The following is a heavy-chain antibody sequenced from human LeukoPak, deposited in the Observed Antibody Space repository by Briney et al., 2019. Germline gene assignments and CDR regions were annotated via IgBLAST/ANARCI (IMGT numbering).Heavy chain of an antibody. CDR2: IYYSGST. CDR1: GASISSSSYY. J-gene: IGHJ4*02. CDR3: ARYSSWGYFDY. Sequence: SETLSLTCTVSGASISSSSYYWGWIRQPPGKGLEWIGSIYYSGSTYYNPSLKSRVTISVDTSKNQFSLKLSSVTAADTAVYYCARYSSWGYFDYWGQGTLVTVSS. D-gene: IGHD6-6*01. V-gene: IGHV4-39*01.